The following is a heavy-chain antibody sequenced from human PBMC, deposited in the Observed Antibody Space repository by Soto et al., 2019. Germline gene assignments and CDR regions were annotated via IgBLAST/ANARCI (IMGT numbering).Heavy chain of an antibody. CDR2: IYPGDSDT. J-gene: IGHJ5*02. CDR3: ATYNWNYGENWFDP. V-gene: IGHV5-51*01. CDR1: GYSFTSYW. Sequence: XESLKISWKGSGYSFTSYWIGWVRQMPGKGLEWMGIIYPGDSDTRYSPSFQGQVTISADKSISTAYLQWSSLKASDTAMYYCATYNWNYGENWFDPWGQGTLVTVSS. D-gene: IGHD1-7*01.